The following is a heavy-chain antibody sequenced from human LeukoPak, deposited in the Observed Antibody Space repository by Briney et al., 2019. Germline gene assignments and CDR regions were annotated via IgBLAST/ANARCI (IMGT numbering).Heavy chain of an antibody. V-gene: IGHV1-2*06. D-gene: IGHD3-22*01. CDR3: ARDPVYYDSSGYNDAFYI. CDR2: INPNSGGT. CDR1: GYTFTGYY. J-gene: IGHJ3*02. Sequence: ASVKVSCKASGYTFTGYYMHWVRHAPGQGLEWMGRINPNSGGTNYAQKFQGRVTMTRDTSISTAHMELSRLRSDDTAVYYCARDPVYYDSSGYNDAFYIWGQGTMVTVSS.